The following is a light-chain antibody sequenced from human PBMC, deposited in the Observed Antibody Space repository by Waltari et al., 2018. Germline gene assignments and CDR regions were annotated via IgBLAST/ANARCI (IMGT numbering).Light chain of an antibody. Sequence: QPALTQPPSVSGTPGQTVTISCSGSSSNIGSNTVNWYQVLPGSAPRLVIHNNNPRPSDCPARFSGSKSGTSASLSISGLQSEDEADYYCGGWDDTLTGPYVFGSGTKVIVL. CDR1: SSNIGSNT. J-gene: IGLJ1*01. V-gene: IGLV1-44*01. CDR3: GGWDDTLTGPYV. CDR2: NNN.